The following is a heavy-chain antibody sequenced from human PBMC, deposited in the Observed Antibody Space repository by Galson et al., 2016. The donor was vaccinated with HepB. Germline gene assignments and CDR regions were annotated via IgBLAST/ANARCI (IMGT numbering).Heavy chain of an antibody. V-gene: IGHV4-61*01. CDR2: IFYTGRT. CDR3: ARYAGVGLTPVRFTY. CDR1: GGSVSSPKYY. D-gene: IGHD1-26*01. Sequence: SETLSLTCTVSGGSVSSPKYYWSWIRQPPGKGLEWIGHIFYTGRTAYNPSLKSRLTMSVDTSENQFSLELSSVTAADTAVYYCARYAGVGLTPVRFTYWGQGSLVAVSS. J-gene: IGHJ4*02.